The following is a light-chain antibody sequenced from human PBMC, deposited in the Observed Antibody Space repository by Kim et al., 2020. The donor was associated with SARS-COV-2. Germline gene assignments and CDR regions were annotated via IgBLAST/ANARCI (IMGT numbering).Light chain of an antibody. V-gene: IGKV1-39*01. CDR2: AAS. CDR3: QQTYSMVRT. Sequence: ASVGDRVTITCRASQRISNYLNWYQQKPGKAPKVLISAASSLQSGVPSKFSGSGSGTYFTLTINSLQPEDFVTYYCQQTYSMVRTFGQGTKVDIK. J-gene: IGKJ1*01. CDR1: QRISNY.